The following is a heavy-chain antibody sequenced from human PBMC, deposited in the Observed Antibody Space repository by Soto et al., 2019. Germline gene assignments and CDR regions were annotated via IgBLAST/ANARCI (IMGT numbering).Heavy chain of an antibody. D-gene: IGHD6-13*01. CDR2: MNPNSGNT. CDR1: GYTFTSYD. J-gene: IGHJ6*02. V-gene: IGHV1-8*01. Sequence: GASVKVSCKASGYTFTSYDINWVRQATGQGLEWMGWMNPNSGNTGYAQKFQGRVTMTRNTSISTAYMELSSLRSEDTAVYYCAREGAAAGTFYHYGMDVWGQGTTVTVSS. CDR3: AREGAAAGTFYHYGMDV.